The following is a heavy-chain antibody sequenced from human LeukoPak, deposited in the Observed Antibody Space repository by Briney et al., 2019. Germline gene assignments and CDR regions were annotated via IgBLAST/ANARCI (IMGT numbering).Heavy chain of an antibody. V-gene: IGHV1-3*01. J-gene: IGHJ6*02. CDR2: INAGNGNT. CDR1: GYTFTSYG. Sequence: ASVKVSCKVSGYTFTSYGINWVRQAPGQRLEWMGWINAGNGNTKYSQKFQGRVTITRDTSASTAYMELSSLRSEDTAVYYCAREKSSRGVISPYYYYGMDVWGQGTTVTVSS. CDR3: AREKSSRGVISPYYYYGMDV. D-gene: IGHD3-10*01.